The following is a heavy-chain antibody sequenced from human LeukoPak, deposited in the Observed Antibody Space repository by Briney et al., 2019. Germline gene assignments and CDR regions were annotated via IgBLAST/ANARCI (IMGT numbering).Heavy chain of an antibody. D-gene: IGHD1-1*01. CDR3: AREGTTVVDY. J-gene: IGHJ4*02. V-gene: IGHV4-59*12. CDR1: GGSISSYY. Sequence: SETLSLTCTVSGGSISSYYWSWIRQPPGKGLEWIGYIYHSGSTYYNPSLKSRVTISVDRSKNQFSLKLSSVTAADTAVYYCAREGTTVVDYWGQGTLVTVSS. CDR2: IYHSGST.